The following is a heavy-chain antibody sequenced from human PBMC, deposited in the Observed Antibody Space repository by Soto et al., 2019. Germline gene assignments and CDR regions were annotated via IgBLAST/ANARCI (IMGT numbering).Heavy chain of an antibody. D-gene: IGHD1-7*01. Sequence: PGGSLRLSCAASGFTFTNYEMNWVRQAPGKGLEWISYISSSGKTISYADSVKGRFTISRDNAKNTLSLHLNTLKPEDTAVYHCAKDRVGGTFYTPLGFWGQGTLVTVSS. J-gene: IGHJ4*02. CDR3: AKDRVGGTFYTPLGF. CDR2: ISSSGKTI. CDR1: GFTFTNYE. V-gene: IGHV3-48*03.